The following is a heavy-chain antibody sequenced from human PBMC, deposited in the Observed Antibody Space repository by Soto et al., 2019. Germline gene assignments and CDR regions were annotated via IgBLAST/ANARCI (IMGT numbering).Heavy chain of an antibody. Sequence: EVQLLESGGGLVQPGGSLRLSCAASGFTFSSYAMSWVRQAPGKGLEWVSAISGSGDSTYYADSVKGRFTISRDNSKNTLYPQMNSLRAEDTAVYYCAKGLGSGSYAATDYWGQGTLVTVSS. J-gene: IGHJ4*02. V-gene: IGHV3-23*01. CDR3: AKGLGSGSYAATDY. CDR1: GFTFSSYA. CDR2: ISGSGDST. D-gene: IGHD1-26*01.